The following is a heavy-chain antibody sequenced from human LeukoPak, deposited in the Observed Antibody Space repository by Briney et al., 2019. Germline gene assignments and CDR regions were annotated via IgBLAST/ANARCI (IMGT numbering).Heavy chain of an antibody. D-gene: IGHD3-10*01. V-gene: IGHV3-53*01. CDR3: ARGARLTMVRGVIRYYYMDV. CDR2: IYSGGST. J-gene: IGHJ6*03. Sequence: GGSLRLSCAASGFTFTTYSMNWVRQAPGKGLEWVSVIYSGGSTFYADSVKGRFTISRGNSKNTLSLQMNILRAEDTAVYYCARGARLTMVRGVIRYYYMDVWGKGTTVTISS. CDR1: GFTFTTYS.